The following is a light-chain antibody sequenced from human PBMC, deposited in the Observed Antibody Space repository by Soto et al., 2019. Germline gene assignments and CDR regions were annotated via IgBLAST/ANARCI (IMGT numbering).Light chain of an antibody. Sequence: SVLTQPPSVSGAPGQRVTISCTGSNSNIGAGYDVHWYQQFPGTAPKLLIYGNSNRPSGVPDRFSDSKSGTSASLAITGLQAEDEADYYCQSYDISLSAVVFGGGTKLTVL. CDR2: GNS. V-gene: IGLV1-40*01. CDR3: QSYDISLSAVV. CDR1: NSNIGAGYD. J-gene: IGLJ2*01.